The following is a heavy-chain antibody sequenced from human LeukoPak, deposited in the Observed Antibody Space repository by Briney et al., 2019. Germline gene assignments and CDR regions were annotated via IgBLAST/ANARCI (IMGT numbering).Heavy chain of an antibody. CDR2: ISYDGSNK. D-gene: IGHD3-22*01. CDR1: GLTFSSYA. V-gene: IGHV3-30*04. CDR3: ARGPITYYYDSSGYFY. Sequence: GGSLRLSCAASGLTFSSYAMHWVRQAPGKGLEWVAVISYDGSNKYYADSVKGRFTISRDNSKNTLYLQMNSLRAEDTAVYYCARGPITYYYDSSGYFYWGQGTLVTVSS. J-gene: IGHJ4*02.